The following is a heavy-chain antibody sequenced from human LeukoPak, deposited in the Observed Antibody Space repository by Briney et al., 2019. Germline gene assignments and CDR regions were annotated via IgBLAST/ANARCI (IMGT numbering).Heavy chain of an antibody. CDR1: GGSISSYY. Sequence: PSETLSLTCTVSGGSISSYYWSWIRQPPGKGLEWIGYIYYSGSTNYNPSLKSRVTISVDTSKNQFSLKLSSVTAADTAVYYCARDNYYYDSSGYYEYLDYWGQGTLVTVSS. V-gene: IGHV4-59*01. CDR2: IYYSGST. J-gene: IGHJ4*02. D-gene: IGHD3-22*01. CDR3: ARDNYYYDSSGYYEYLDY.